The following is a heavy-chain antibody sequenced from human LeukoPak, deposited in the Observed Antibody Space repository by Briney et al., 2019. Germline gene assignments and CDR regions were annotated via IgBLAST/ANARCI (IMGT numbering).Heavy chain of an antibody. CDR1: GFTFNTYD. V-gene: IGHV3-13*01. J-gene: IGHJ3*02. Sequence: GGSLRLSCEASGFTFNTYDLHWVRQDIGKGLEWISNINAAGHTFYSGSVTGRSSISRENAKNSLYLQMNNVRVGDTAVYYCARTSKVTSAMDIWGQGTVVIVSS. D-gene: IGHD4-23*01. CDR2: INAAGHT. CDR3: ARTSKVTSAMDI.